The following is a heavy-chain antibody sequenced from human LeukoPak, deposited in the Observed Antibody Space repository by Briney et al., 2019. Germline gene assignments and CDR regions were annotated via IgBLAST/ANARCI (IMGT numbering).Heavy chain of an antibody. CDR2: INHSGST. Sequence: SETLSLTCAVYGGSFSGYYWSWIRQPPGKGLEWIGEINHSGSTNYNPSLKSRVTISVDTSKNQFSLKLSSVTAADTAVYYCARGSTAMVRGVIITYSYGMDVWGKGTTVTVSS. J-gene: IGHJ6*04. D-gene: IGHD3-10*01. V-gene: IGHV4-34*01. CDR1: GGSFSGYY. CDR3: ARGSTAMVRGVIITYSYGMDV.